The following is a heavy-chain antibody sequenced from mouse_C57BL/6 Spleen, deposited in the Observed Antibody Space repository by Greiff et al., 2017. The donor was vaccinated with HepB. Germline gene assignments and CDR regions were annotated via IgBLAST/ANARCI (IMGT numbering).Heavy chain of an antibody. J-gene: IGHJ4*01. D-gene: IGHD1-1*01. CDR2: ISYDGSN. CDR3: ARYYYGSSYGGDY. V-gene: IGHV3-6*01. Sequence: EVKLEESGPGLVKPSQSLSLTCSVTGYSITSGYYWNWIRQFPGNKLEWMGYISYDGSNNYNPSLKNRISITRDTSKNQFFLKLNSVTTEDTATYYCARYYYGSSYGGDYWGQGTSVTVSS. CDR1: GYSITSGYY.